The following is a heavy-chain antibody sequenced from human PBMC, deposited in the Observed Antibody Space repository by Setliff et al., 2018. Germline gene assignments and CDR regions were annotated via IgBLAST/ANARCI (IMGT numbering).Heavy chain of an antibody. CDR3: RLAHCNTTSCEEALDY. CDR2: ISHSGST. V-gene: IGHV4-34*01. J-gene: IGHJ4*02. D-gene: IGHD2-2*01. Sequence: SETLSLTCAVYGGSFSTYFWSWIRQPPGKGLEWIGEISHSGSTNYNPSLKSRVTMSVDTSKNQFSLNLNSVTAADTAVYYFRLAHCNTTSCEEALDYWGQGALVTVSS. CDR1: GGSFSTYF.